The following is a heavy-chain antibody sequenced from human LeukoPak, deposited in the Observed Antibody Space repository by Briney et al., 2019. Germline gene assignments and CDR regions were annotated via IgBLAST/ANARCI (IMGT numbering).Heavy chain of an antibody. V-gene: IGHV1-46*01. CDR3: ARDLPREDTVDY. CDR2: INPSGGST. CDR1: GYTFTSYY. J-gene: IGHJ4*02. Sequence: ASVKVSCKASGYTFTSYYMPWVRQAPGQGLEWMGIINPSGGSTSYAQKFQGRVTMTRDTSTSTVYMELSSLRSEDTAVYYCARDLPREDTVDYWGQGTLVTVSS.